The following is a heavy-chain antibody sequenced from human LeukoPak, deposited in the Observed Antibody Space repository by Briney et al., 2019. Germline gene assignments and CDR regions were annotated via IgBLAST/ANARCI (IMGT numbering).Heavy chain of an antibody. Sequence: GGSLRLSCAVSGFTFSTYGMHWVRQAPGKGLVWVSRINSDGSSTNYADSVKGRFTISRDNAKNTLYLLMNSLRAEDTAVYYCARRLDSRHYYYYGMDVWGQGTTVTVSS. V-gene: IGHV3-74*01. CDR3: ARRLDSRHYYYYGMDV. CDR1: GFTFSTYG. J-gene: IGHJ6*02. CDR2: INSDGSST. D-gene: IGHD3-22*01.